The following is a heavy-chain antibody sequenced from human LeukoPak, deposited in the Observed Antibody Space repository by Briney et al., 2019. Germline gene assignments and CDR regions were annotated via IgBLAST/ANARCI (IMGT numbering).Heavy chain of an antibody. J-gene: IGHJ4*02. D-gene: IGHD4-17*01. CDR3: ARAGGSTVSHSDY. Sequence: GGSLRLSCAASGFTFSSYAMHWVRQAPGKGLEWGAVISYDGSNKYYADSVKGRFTISRDNSKNTLYLQMNSLRAEDTAVYYCARAGGSTVSHSDYWGQGTLVTVSS. V-gene: IGHV3-30-3*01. CDR2: ISYDGSNK. CDR1: GFTFSSYA.